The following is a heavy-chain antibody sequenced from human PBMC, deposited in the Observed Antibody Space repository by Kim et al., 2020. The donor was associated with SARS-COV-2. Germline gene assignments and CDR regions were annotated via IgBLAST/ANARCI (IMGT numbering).Heavy chain of an antibody. CDR3: AKGGTMLRGVIDCFAS. V-gene: IGHV3-30*02. Sequence: DSVKGRFTISRDNSKNTMYLQMNSLRPEDTAVYYCAKGGTMLRGVIDCFASWGQGTLVTVSS. D-gene: IGHD3-10*01. J-gene: IGHJ4*02.